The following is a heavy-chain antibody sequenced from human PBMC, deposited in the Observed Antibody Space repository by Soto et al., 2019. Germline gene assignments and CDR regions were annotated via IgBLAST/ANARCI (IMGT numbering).Heavy chain of an antibody. CDR1: GYIFTGNY. D-gene: IGHD3-22*01. CDR3: APHYPDSSGYFDH. Sequence: ASVKVSCKASGYIFTGNYMHWVRQAPGLGLEYMGWINPNNGATNYAQNFQGRVTMTWDTSISTAYMEVRRLRSDDTAVYYCAPHYPDSSGYFDHWGQGTLVTVSS. CDR2: INPNNGAT. V-gene: IGHV1-2*02. J-gene: IGHJ4*02.